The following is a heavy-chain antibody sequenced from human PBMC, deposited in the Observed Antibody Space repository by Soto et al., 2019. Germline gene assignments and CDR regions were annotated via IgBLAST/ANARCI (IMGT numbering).Heavy chain of an antibody. V-gene: IGHV1-18*01. J-gene: IGHJ6*02. D-gene: IGHD3-10*01. CDR1: GYTFTSYG. CDR3: ARGILLWFVEYLPHYYGMDV. CDR2: ISAYNGNT. Sequence: QVQLVQSGAEVKKPGASVKVSCKASGYTFTSYGISWVRQAPGQGLEWMGWISAYNGNTNYAQKLQGRVTMTTDTSTSTAYMELRSLRSDDTAVYYCARGILLWFVEYLPHYYGMDVWGQGTTVTVSS.